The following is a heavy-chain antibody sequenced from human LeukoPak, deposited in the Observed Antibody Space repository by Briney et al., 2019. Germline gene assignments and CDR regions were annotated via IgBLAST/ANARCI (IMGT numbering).Heavy chain of an antibody. CDR3: AREDRNYYGDYGVFDY. J-gene: IGHJ4*02. D-gene: IGHD4-17*01. V-gene: IGHV3-7*01. CDR1: GFTFTNAW. Sequence: GGSLRLSCAASGFTFTNAWMSWVRQAPGKGLEWVANIKQDGSEKYYVDSVKGRFTISRDNAKNSLYLQMNSLRAEDTAVYYCAREDRNYYGDYGVFDYWGQGTLVTVSS. CDR2: IKQDGSEK.